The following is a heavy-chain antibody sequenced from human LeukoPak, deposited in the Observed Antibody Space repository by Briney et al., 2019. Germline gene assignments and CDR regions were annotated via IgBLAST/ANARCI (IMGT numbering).Heavy chain of an antibody. J-gene: IGHJ5*02. Sequence: ASVKVSCKASGYTFTGYYMHWVRQAPGQGLEWMGWINPNSGGTNYAQKFQGRVTMTRDTSISTAYMELSRLRSDDTAVYYCARRRVAAAGTAYNWFDPWGQGALVTVSS. CDR2: INPNSGGT. CDR1: GYTFTGYY. CDR3: ARRRVAAAGTAYNWFDP. D-gene: IGHD6-13*01. V-gene: IGHV1-2*02.